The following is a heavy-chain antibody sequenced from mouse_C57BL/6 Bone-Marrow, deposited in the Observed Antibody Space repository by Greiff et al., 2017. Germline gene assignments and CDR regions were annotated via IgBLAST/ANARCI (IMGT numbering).Heavy chain of an antibody. D-gene: IGHD2-14*01. CDR3: TTGTFDY. CDR2: IDPENGDT. J-gene: IGHJ2*01. CDR1: GFNIKDDY. V-gene: IGHV14-4*01. Sequence: VQLQQSGAELVRPGASVKLSCTASGFNIKDDYMPWVKQRPEQGLEWIGWIDPENGDTEYAPKFQGKATITADTSSNTAYLQLSSLTSEDTAVYYCTTGTFDYWGQGTTLTVSS.